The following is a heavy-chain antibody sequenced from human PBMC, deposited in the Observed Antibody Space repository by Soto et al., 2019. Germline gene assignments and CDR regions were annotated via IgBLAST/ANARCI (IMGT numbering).Heavy chain of an antibody. J-gene: IGHJ4*01. CDR1: GGSISSDSW. CDR3: ASHYFFSQLL. D-gene: IGHD3-10*01. CDR2: IYHTGSS. V-gene: IGHV4-4*02. Sequence: SETLPLTCAVSGGSISSDSWWSWVRQPPGKGLEWIGEIYHTGSSNHNPSLKSRVTISVDKSKNHFSLDLTSVTAADTAVYFCASHYFFSQLLWGHGTLVTSPQ.